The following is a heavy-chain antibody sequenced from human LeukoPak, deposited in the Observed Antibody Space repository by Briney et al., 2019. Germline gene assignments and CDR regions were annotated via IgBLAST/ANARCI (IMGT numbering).Heavy chain of an antibody. CDR2: IYHSGST. D-gene: IGHD3-10*01. CDR3: ARDRDYYGSGSYYFDY. CDR1: GYSISSGYY. J-gene: IGHJ4*02. V-gene: IGHV4-38-2*02. Sequence: SETLSLTCTVSGYSISSGYYWGWIRQPPGKGLEWIGSIYHSGSTYYNPSLKSRVTISVDTSKNQFSLKLSSVTAADTAVYYCARDRDYYGSGSYYFDYWGQGTLVTVSS.